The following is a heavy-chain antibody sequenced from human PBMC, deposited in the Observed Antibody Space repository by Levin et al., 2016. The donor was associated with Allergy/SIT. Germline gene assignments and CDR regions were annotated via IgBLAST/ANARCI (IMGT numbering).Heavy chain of an antibody. V-gene: IGHV4-4*02. CDR3: QGVYSDSNGYLFDY. Sequence: GSLRLSCAVSGGSISRNNWWSWVRQPPGKGLEWIGEIYHSGSTNYNPSLKSRVTISVDKSKKQFSLNLSSVTAADTAVYYCQGVYSDSNGYLFDYWGQGTLVTVSS. CDR1: GGSISRNNW. J-gene: IGHJ4*02. D-gene: IGHD3-22*01. CDR2: IYHSGST.